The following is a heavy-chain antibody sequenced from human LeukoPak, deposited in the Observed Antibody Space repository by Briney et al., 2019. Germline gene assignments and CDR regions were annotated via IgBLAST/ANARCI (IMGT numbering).Heavy chain of an antibody. CDR3: AREYFGYSYGYSY. Sequence: SETLSLTCAVYGGSFSGYYWSWIRQPPGKGLEWIGEINHSGSTNYNPSLKSPVTISGDRSNNQFSLKLSSVTAADTAVYYCAREYFGYSYGYSYWGQGTLVTVSS. CDR2: INHSGST. D-gene: IGHD5-18*01. CDR1: GGSFSGYY. J-gene: IGHJ4*02. V-gene: IGHV4-34*01.